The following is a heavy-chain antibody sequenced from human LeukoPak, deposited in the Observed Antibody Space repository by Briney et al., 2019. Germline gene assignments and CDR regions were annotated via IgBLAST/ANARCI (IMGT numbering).Heavy chain of an antibody. J-gene: IGHJ5*02. CDR1: GYTFTSYD. Sequence: ASVKVSCKASGYTFTSYDINWVRQATGQGLEWMGWMNPNSGNTGYAQKFQGRVTITRNTSISTAYMELSSLRSEDTAVYFCARVTHTELSTWFDPWGQGTLVTVSS. D-gene: IGHD5-18*01. CDR3: ARVTHTELSTWFDP. CDR2: MNPNSGNT. V-gene: IGHV1-8*03.